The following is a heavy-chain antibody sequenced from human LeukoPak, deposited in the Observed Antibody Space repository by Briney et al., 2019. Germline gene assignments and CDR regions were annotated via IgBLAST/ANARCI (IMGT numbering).Heavy chain of an antibody. CDR1: GFTFSTYA. CDR3: ARARRSGGITLIRGVKDRGWFDS. CDR2: ISYDGSSK. V-gene: IGHV3-30*04. J-gene: IGHJ5*01. D-gene: IGHD3-10*01. Sequence: GGSLRLSCAASGFTFSTYAMHWVRQAPGKGLEWVAVISYDGSSKYYADSVKGRFTISRDNSKNTLYLQMNSLRAEDTAVHYCARARRSGGITLIRGVKDRGWFDSWGQGTLVTVSS.